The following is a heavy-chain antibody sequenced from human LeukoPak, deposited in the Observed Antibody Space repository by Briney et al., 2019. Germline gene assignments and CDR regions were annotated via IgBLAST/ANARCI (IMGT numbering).Heavy chain of an antibody. Sequence: GRSLRLSCAASGFTFDDYAMHWVRQAPGKGLEWVSGISWNSGSIGYADSVKGRFTISRDNAKNSLYLQMNSLRAEDTALYYCAKDITYSGSYCDYWGQGTLVTVSS. CDR2: ISWNSGSI. CDR3: AKDITYSGSYCDY. CDR1: GFTFDDYA. D-gene: IGHD1-26*01. V-gene: IGHV3-9*01. J-gene: IGHJ4*02.